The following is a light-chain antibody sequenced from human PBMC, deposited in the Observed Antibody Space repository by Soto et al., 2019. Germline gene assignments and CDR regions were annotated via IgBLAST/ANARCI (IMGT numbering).Light chain of an antibody. V-gene: IGLV2-11*01. Sequence: QSALTQPRSVSGSPGQSVTISCTGTSSDVGVYNYVSWYQQYPGKAPKLVIYDVSKRPSGVPDRFSGSKSGNTASLTISGRQAEDEADYYCCSFAGSYTFWVFGGGTKLAVL. J-gene: IGLJ3*02. CDR2: DVS. CDR1: SSDVGVYNY. CDR3: CSFAGSYTFWV.